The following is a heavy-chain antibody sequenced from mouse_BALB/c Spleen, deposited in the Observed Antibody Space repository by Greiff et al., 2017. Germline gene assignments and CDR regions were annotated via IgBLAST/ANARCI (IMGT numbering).Heavy chain of an antibody. CDR1: GFSLTSYG. V-gene: IGHV2-9*02. CDR2: IWAGGST. Sequence: VKVVESGPGLVAPSQSLSITCTVSGFSLTSYGVHWVRQPPGKGLEWLGVIWAGGSTNYNSALMSRLSISKDNSKSQVFLKMNSLQTDDTAMYYCARGDDYEGVWFAYGGQGTLVTVSA. CDR3: ARGDDYEGVWFAY. J-gene: IGHJ3*01. D-gene: IGHD2-4*01.